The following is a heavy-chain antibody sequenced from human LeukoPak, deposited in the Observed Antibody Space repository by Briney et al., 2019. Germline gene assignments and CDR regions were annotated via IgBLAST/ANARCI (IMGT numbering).Heavy chain of an antibody. V-gene: IGHV4-39*01. D-gene: IGHD3-22*01. CDR3: ARRDYYDSSGYYDY. CDR1: GGSISSSSYY. CDR2: IYYSGGT. J-gene: IGHJ4*02. Sequence: SETLSLTCTVSGGSISSSSYYWGWIRQPPGKGLEWIGSIYYSGGTYYNPSLKSRVTISVDTSKNQFSLKLSSVTAADTAVYYCARRDYYDSSGYYDYWGQGTLVTVSS.